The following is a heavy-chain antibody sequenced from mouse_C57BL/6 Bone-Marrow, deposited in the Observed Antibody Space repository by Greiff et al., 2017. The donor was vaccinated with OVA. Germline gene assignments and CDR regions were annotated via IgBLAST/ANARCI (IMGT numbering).Heavy chain of an antibody. CDR2: IDPENGDT. CDR1: GFNIKDDY. D-gene: IGHD2-12*01. V-gene: IGHV14-4*01. Sequence: VQLQQSGAELVRPGASVKLSCTASGFNIKDDYMHWVKQRPEQGLEWIGWIDPENGDTEYASKFQGKATITADTSSNTAYLQLSSLTSEDTAVYDCTPRYYKDEYCDVWGTGTTVTVSS. CDR3: TPRYYKDEYCDV. J-gene: IGHJ1*03.